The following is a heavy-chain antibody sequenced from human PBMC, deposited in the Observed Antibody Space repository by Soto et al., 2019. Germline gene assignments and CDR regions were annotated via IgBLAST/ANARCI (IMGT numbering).Heavy chain of an antibody. V-gene: IGHV3-33*01. CDR1: GFIFSNYG. CDR3: VRDGGDFDY. J-gene: IGHJ4*02. Sequence: PGGSLRLSCATSGFIFSNYGIHWVRQAPGKGLEWVAIILLDGSTKYYADSVKGRFTISRDNSKNTVYLQMNSLRVEDTALYYCVRDGGDFDYWGQGTLVTVSS. CDR2: ILLDGSTK. D-gene: IGHD3-16*01.